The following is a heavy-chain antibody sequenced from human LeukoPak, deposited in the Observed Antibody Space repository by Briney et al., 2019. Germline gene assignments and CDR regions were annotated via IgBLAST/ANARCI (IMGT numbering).Heavy chain of an antibody. CDR2: IYYSGST. CDR3: ARVQYCSGGSCHNLRLFDQ. Sequence: PSETLSPTCTVSGGSISSYYWSWIRQPPGKGLEWIGYIYYSGSTNYNPSLKSRVTISVDTSKNQFSLNLRSVTAVDTAVYYCARVQYCSGGSCHNLRLFDQWGQGTLVTVSS. V-gene: IGHV4-59*08. D-gene: IGHD2-15*01. CDR1: GGSISSYY. J-gene: IGHJ4*02.